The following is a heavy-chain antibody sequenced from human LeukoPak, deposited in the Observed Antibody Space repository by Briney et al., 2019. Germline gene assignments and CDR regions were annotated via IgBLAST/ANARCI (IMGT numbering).Heavy chain of an antibody. CDR1: GYSFTSYW. Sequence: GESLKISCKGSGYSFTSYWIGWVRQMPGKGLEWMGIIYPGDSDTTYSPSFQGQVTISADKSISTAYLQWSSLKASDTAMYYCARRGYCATTTCYRLFDYWGQGTLVTVSS. CDR2: IYPGDSDT. V-gene: IGHV5-51*01. CDR3: ARRGYCATTTCYRLFDY. D-gene: IGHD2-2*01. J-gene: IGHJ4*02.